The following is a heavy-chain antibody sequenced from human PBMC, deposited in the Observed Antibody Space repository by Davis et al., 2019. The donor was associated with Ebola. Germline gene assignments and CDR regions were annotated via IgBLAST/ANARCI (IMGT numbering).Heavy chain of an antibody. V-gene: IGHV4-34*01. Sequence: MPSETLSLTCAVYGGSFSGYYWSWIRQPPGKGLEWIGEINHSGSTNYNPSLKSRVTTSVDTPKNQFTLKLTSVTAAATAVYSCAGGGRYGLYYFDYWGQGTLVTVSS. D-gene: IGHD5-18*01. CDR2: INHSGST. J-gene: IGHJ4*02. CDR1: GGSFSGYY. CDR3: AGGGRYGLYYFDY.